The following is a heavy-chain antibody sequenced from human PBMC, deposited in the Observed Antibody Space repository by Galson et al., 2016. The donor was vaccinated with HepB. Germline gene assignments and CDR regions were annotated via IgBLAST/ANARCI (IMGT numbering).Heavy chain of an antibody. V-gene: IGHV1-18*01. CDR3: AKGSRGTPIDWDLTFSGGSYYSLDY. J-gene: IGHJ4*02. CDR2: ISAYNGNT. Sequence: SVKVSCKASGYSFTSYAFSWMRQAPGQGLEWMGWISAYNGNTKYAQKFQDRVTMTTDTWTNTSYMELRSLRSDDTAIYYCAKGSRGTPIDWDLTFSGGSYYSLDYWGQGGLVTVSS. CDR1: GYSFTSYA. D-gene: IGHD1-26*01.